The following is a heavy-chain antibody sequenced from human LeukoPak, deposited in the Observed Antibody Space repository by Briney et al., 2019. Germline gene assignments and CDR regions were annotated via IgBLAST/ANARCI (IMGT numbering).Heavy chain of an antibody. CDR1: GLTFSKSW. J-gene: IGHJ6*02. D-gene: IGHD1-7*01. V-gene: IGHV3-7*01. Sequence: PGGSLRLSCAASGLTFSKSWMNWVRQAPGKGLEWIAIIKSDGSETVYVDSVKGRFTISRDNAKNSLHLQMNSLRAEDTAVYYCARDMKLELPASSGYFYGMDVWGQGTTVIVS. CDR3: ARDMKLELPASSGYFYGMDV. CDR2: IKSDGSET.